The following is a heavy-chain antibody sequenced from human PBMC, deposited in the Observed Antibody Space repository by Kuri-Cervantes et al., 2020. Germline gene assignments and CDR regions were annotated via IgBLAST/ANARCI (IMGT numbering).Heavy chain of an antibody. CDR2: IYYSGST. V-gene: IGHV4-59*01. CDR3: ARGRCRITIFGDYYYYMDV. Sequence: ESLKISCTVSGGSISSYYWSWIRQPPGKGLEWIGYIYYSGSTNYNPSLKSRVTISVDTSKNQFSLKLSSVTAADTAVYYCARGRCRITIFGDYYYYMDVWGKGTTVTVSS. J-gene: IGHJ6*03. CDR1: GGSISSYY. D-gene: IGHD3-3*01.